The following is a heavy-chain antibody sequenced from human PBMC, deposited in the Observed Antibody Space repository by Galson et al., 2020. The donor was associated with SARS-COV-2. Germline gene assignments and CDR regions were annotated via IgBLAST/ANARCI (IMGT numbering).Heavy chain of an antibody. D-gene: IGHD6-19*01. V-gene: IGHV3-33*01. J-gene: IGHJ3*02. CDR2: IWYDGSNK. CDR3: ARAEHSSGWDDGFES. CDR1: GFTFSSYG. Sequence: QAGGSLRLCCAASGFTFSSYGMHWVRQAPGKGLEWVAVIWYDGSNKYYADSVKGRFTISRDNSKNTLYLQMNSLRAEDTAVYYCARAEHSSGWDDGFESGGQGRMGTVSS.